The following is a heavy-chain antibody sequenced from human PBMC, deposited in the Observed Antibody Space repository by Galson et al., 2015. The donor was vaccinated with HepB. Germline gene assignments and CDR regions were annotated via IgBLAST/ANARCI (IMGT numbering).Heavy chain of an antibody. CDR3: ARAIAGDYDGDY. CDR1: GFTFSSYW. D-gene: IGHD4-17*01. Sequence: SLRLSCAASGFTFSSYWMHWVRQAPGKGLVWVSRINSDGSSTSYADSVKGRFTISRDNAKNTLYLQMNSLRAEDTAVYYCARAIAGDYDGDYWGQGTLVTVSS. J-gene: IGHJ4*02. CDR2: INSDGSST. V-gene: IGHV3-74*01.